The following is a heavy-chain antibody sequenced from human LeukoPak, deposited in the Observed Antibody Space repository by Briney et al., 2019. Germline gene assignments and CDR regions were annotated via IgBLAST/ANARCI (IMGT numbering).Heavy chain of an antibody. CDR2: ISDDANAK. CDR3: ARGAGAAGGRDYYSDY. CDR1: GFTFSSYA. J-gene: IGHJ4*02. D-gene: IGHD6-13*01. V-gene: IGHV3-30*04. Sequence: GRSLRLSCAGSGFTFSSYAFHWVRQAPGKGLEGVAVISDDANAKHYTDSVKGRFTISRDNSRNTLYLQMNSLRPEDTAVYYCARGAGAAGGRDYYSDYWGQGMLVTVSS.